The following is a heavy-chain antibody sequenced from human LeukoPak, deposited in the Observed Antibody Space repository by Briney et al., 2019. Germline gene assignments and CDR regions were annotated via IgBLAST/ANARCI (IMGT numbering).Heavy chain of an antibody. Sequence: GGSLRLSCAASGFTFSSYNMNWVRQAPGKGLEWVSSISSSSDYIYYADSVKGRFTISRDNAKNSLYLQMNSLRAEDTAVYYCAELGITMIGGVWGKGTTVTISS. CDR1: GFTFSSYN. CDR3: AELGITMIGGV. D-gene: IGHD3-10*02. CDR2: ISSSSDYI. J-gene: IGHJ6*04. V-gene: IGHV3-21*01.